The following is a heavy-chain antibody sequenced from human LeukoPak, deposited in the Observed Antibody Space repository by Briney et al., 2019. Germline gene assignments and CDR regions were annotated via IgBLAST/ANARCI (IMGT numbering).Heavy chain of an antibody. CDR3: ARDRFEDGFNPGGDAFDI. CDR1: GGSMRSYY. J-gene: IGHJ3*02. V-gene: IGHV4-59*01. Sequence: SETLSLTCTVSGGSMRSYYWSWIRQPPGKGLEWIGYIYYSGSTNYNPSLKSRVSISVDTSKKQVSLKLGSVTAGGTAVFFWARDRFEDGFNPGGDAFDIWGQGTTVTVSS. D-gene: IGHD5-24*01. CDR2: IYYSGST.